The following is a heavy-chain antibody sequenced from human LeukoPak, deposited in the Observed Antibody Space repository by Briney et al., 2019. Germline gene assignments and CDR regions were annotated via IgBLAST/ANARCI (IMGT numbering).Heavy chain of an antibody. CDR3: ARDRSLYGGADAFDI. V-gene: IGHV3-33*01. Sequence: GRSLRLSCAASGFTFSSYGMHWVRQAPGKGLEWVAVIWYDGSNKYYADSVKGRFTISRDNSKNTLYLQMNSLRAEDTAVYYCARDRSLYGGADAFDIWGQGTMVTVSS. D-gene: IGHD4-23*01. CDR1: GFTFSSYG. J-gene: IGHJ3*02. CDR2: IWYDGSNK.